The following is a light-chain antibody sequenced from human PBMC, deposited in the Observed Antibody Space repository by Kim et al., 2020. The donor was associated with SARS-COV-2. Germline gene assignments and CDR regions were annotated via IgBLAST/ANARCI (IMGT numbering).Light chain of an antibody. J-gene: IGKJ5*01. CDR2: DSS. CDR3: QQRSNWPPIT. CDR1: QTVGSY. Sequence: SPGERAPPSCRASQTVGSYLSWYQHKPGQAPRLLIYDSSIRATGIPARFSGSGSGTDFTLTISSVEPEDFAVYYCQQRSNWPPITFGQGTRLEIK. V-gene: IGKV3-11*01.